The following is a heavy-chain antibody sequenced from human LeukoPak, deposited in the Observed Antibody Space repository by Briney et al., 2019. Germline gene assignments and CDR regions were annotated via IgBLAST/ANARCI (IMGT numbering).Heavy chain of an antibody. CDR3: ATEVRYSIRWYSFDN. CDR1: GDSISNGDYY. D-gene: IGHD6-13*01. V-gene: IGHV4-31*03. Sequence: SQTLSLTCTVSGDSISNGDYYWNWIPQHPGKVLDWIGCIYYCRTTSYNPSRKIRVTLSVYTYNTQFSLNQSSVTAADADVSYCATEVRYSIRWYSFDNWGQGTLVTVSS. CDR2: IYYCRTT. J-gene: IGHJ4*02.